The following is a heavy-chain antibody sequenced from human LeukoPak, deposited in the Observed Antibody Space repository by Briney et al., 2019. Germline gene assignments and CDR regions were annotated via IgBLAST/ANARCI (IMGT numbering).Heavy chain of an antibody. CDR1: GFPFDNTW. D-gene: IGHD3-10*01. V-gene: IGHV3-74*01. CDR3: AIGGTYGSGS. Sequence: GGSLRLSCAASGFPFDNTWMHWVRQAPGKGLVWVSLINNDGSITNYADSVKGRFTISRDNAKNTVYLQMNSLRAEDTAVYHCAIGGTYGSGSWGQGTLVTVSS. J-gene: IGHJ4*02. CDR2: INNDGSIT.